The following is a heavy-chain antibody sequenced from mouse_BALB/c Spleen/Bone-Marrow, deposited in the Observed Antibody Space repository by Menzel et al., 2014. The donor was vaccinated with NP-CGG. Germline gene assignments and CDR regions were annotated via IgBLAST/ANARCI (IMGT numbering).Heavy chain of an antibody. D-gene: IGHD1-1*01. J-gene: IGHJ2*01. V-gene: IGHV1S81*02. Sequence: QVQLQQSGAELVKPGASVKLSCKASGYTFTSFSMYWVKQRPGKGLEWIGGINPSNGGTNFNEKFESKATLTLDKSSSTAYMQLSSLASEDSSVYYGTRGSYGSSQYYFDYWGQGTTLTVSS. CDR3: TRGSYGSSQYYFDY. CDR1: GYTFTSFS. CDR2: INPSNGGT.